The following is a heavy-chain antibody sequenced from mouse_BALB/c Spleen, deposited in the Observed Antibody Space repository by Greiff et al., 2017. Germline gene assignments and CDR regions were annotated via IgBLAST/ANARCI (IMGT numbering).Heavy chain of an antibody. CDR3: TRKYGNYVGTHY. D-gene: IGHD2-10*02. J-gene: IGHJ2*01. V-gene: IGHV1-15*01. CDR2: IDPETGGT. Sequence: LVESGAELVRPGASVTLSCKASGYTFTDYEMHWVKQTPVHGLEWIGAIDPETGGTAYNQKFKGKATLTADKSSSTAYMELRSLTSEDSAVYYCTRKYGNYVGTHYWGQGTTLTVSS. CDR1: GYTFTDYE.